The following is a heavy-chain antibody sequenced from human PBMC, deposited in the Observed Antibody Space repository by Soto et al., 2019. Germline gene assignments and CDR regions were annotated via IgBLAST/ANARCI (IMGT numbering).Heavy chain of an antibody. D-gene: IGHD4-17*01. J-gene: IGHJ1*01. CDR1: GGSISSYY. CDR2: IYYSGST. Sequence: SSETLSLTCTVSGGSISSYYWSWIRQPPGKGLEWIGYIYYSGSTNYNPSLKSRVTISVDTSKNQFSLKLSSVTAADTAVYYYASLPADYGDYVTHSEYFQHWGQGTLVTVSS. V-gene: IGHV4-59*01. CDR3: ASLPADYGDYVTHSEYFQH.